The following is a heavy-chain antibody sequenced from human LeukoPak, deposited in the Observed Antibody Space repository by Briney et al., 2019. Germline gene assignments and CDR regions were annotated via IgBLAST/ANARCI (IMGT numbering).Heavy chain of an antibody. CDR3: AKDTYYDILTGYRYTEYFQH. CDR2: ISASGGST. CDR1: GFTFSSYA. V-gene: IGHV3-23*01. D-gene: IGHD3-9*01. Sequence: GGSLRLSCSASGFTFSSYAMSSVRQAPGKGLEWVSAISASGGSTFYADSLKCRVTISRDNSKNTLYLQMNSLRAEDTAVYYCAKDTYYDILTGYRYTEYFQHWGQGTLVTVSS. J-gene: IGHJ1*01.